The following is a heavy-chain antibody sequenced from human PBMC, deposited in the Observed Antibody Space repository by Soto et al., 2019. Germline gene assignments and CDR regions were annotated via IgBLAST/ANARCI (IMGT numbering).Heavy chain of an antibody. J-gene: IGHJ1*01. D-gene: IGHD6-6*01. Sequence: PGGTLRLSCVASGFIFSDYAMHWDRQAPGKGLEWVSLISPAGTNQYYADSAKGRFTISRDNSKNTLYLQMNSLRPEDTGLYYCARENSRISPRLFQHWGHGTLVTVSS. CDR1: GFIFSDYA. CDR3: ARENSRISPRLFQH. V-gene: IGHV3-30-3*01. CDR2: ISPAGTNQ.